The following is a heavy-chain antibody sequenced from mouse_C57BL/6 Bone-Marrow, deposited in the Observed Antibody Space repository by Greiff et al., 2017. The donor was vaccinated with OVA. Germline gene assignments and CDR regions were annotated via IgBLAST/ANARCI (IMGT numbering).Heavy chain of an antibody. D-gene: IGHD1-1*01. J-gene: IGHJ4*01. CDR1: GYTFTDYY. CDR3: ARYYYVSSYYAMDY. CDR2: INPNNGGT. Sequence: VQLQQSGPELVKPGASVKISCKASGYTFTDYYMNWVKQSHGKSLEWIGDINPNNGGTSYNQKFKGKATLTVDKSSSTAYMELRSLTSDESAAYYFARYYYVSSYYAMDYWGQGTTLTVSS. V-gene: IGHV1-26*01.